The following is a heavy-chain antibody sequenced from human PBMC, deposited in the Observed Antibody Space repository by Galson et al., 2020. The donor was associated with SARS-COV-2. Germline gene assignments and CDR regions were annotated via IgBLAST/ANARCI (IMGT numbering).Heavy chain of an antibody. CDR2: IDSSGGSI. V-gene: IGHV3-48*03. D-gene: IGHD3-22*01. CDR3: ARVSPYYYETTGYYVDY. Sequence: GESLKISCAASGFTFSSYEMNWVRQAPGKGLEWVSYIDSSGGSIYNADSVKGRFAISRDNAKNSLYLRMNSLRAEDTAVYYCARVSPYYYETTGYYVDYWGQGTLVTVSS. J-gene: IGHJ4*02. CDR1: GFTFSSYE.